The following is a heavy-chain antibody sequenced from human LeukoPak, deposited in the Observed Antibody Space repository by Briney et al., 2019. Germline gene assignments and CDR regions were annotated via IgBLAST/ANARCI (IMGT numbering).Heavy chain of an antibody. CDR2: IYYSGST. Sequence: SETLSLTCSVSGGSISSYYWSWFRQPPGKGLEWIGYIYYSGSTYYNPSLESRVTISVDTSKNQFSLKLSSVTAADTAVYYCARVGGGYYQFDYWGQGTLVTVS. V-gene: IGHV4-30-4*01. CDR1: GGSISSYY. D-gene: IGHD3-22*01. J-gene: IGHJ4*02. CDR3: ARVGGGYYQFDY.